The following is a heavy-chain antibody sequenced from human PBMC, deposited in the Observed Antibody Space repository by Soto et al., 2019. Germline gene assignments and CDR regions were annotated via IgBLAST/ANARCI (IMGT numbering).Heavy chain of an antibody. J-gene: IGHJ1*01. CDR1: GYTFTSYG. CDR2: ISAYNGNT. Sequence: QVQLVQSGAEVKKPGASVKVSCKASGYTFTSYGISWVRQAPGQGLEWMGWISAYNGNTNYAQKLQGRVTMTTDTXTXTAXMELRSLRSDDTAVYYCARDPVAYCGGDCYLDFQHWGQGTLVTVSS. V-gene: IGHV1-18*01. D-gene: IGHD2-21*02. CDR3: ARDPVAYCGGDCYLDFQH.